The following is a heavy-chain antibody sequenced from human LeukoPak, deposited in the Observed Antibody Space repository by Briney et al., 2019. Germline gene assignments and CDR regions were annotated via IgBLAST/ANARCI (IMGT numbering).Heavy chain of an antibody. Sequence: GGSLRLSCAASGLTFSRYWMHWVRQAPGRGLVWVSRINSDGSSTSYADSVKGRFTISRDNAKNTLYLQMNSLRAEDTAACYCATLGRVDVADYWGQGTLVTVSS. CDR1: GLTFSRYW. D-gene: IGHD7-27*01. CDR2: INSDGSST. J-gene: IGHJ4*02. V-gene: IGHV3-74*01. CDR3: ATLGRVDVADY.